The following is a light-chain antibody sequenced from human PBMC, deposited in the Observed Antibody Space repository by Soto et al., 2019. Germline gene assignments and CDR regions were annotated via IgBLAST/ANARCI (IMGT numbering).Light chain of an antibody. CDR2: AAF. J-gene: IGKJ1*01. CDR3: QKYRA. Sequence: DIQMTQSPSSLSASVGDRVTITCRASQGISNYLAWYQQKPVKVPKLLIYAAFTLQSGVPSRFSGSGSGTDFTLPISSLQPEDVATYYCQKYRAFGQGTKVEIK. V-gene: IGKV1-27*01. CDR1: QGISNY.